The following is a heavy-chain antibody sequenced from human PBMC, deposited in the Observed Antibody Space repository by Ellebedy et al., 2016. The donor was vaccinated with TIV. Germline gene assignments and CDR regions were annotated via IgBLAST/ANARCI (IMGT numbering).Heavy chain of an antibody. D-gene: IGHD3-10*01. CDR3: ARDLWFGEGDAFDI. CDR1: EFNHA. V-gene: IGHV3-30*04. Sequence: PGGSLRLSCAASEFNHAFHWVRQPPGKGLEGVAVISYDASKEDYADSVKGRFTISRDNSKNTLYLQMNSLRVEDPAVYYCARDLWFGEGDAFDIWGQGTMVTVSS. CDR2: ISYDASKE. J-gene: IGHJ3*02.